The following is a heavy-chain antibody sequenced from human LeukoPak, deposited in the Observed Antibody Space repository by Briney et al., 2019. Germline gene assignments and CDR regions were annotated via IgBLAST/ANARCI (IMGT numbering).Heavy chain of an antibody. CDR1: GFTFDNYG. D-gene: IGHD4-17*01. J-gene: IGHJ4*02. CDR2: INWNGGSI. Sequence: GGFLRLSCAASGFTFDNYGMSWVRLAPGKGLEWVSGINWNGGSIGYAHSVKGRFTISRDNAKNSLYLQMNSLRAEDTALYYCARVGIYGDYGRYFDYWGQGTLVTVSS. V-gene: IGHV3-20*04. CDR3: ARVGIYGDYGRYFDY.